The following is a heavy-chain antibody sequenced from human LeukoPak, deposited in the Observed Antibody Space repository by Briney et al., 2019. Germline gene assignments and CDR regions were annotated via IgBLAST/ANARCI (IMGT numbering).Heavy chain of an antibody. CDR1: GFIFNNYA. J-gene: IGHJ4*02. CDR3: AKDQRFGDLDDY. V-gene: IGHV3-23*01. D-gene: IGHD3-10*01. CDR2: ISGTGVTA. Sequence: QSWGALRLSCAASGFIFNNYAMSWVRQAPGKGLEWVSSISGTGVTAYYADSVKGRLAISRDNSKNTLYLQMSSLRAEDTALYYCAKDQRFGDLDDYRGQGTLVTVSS.